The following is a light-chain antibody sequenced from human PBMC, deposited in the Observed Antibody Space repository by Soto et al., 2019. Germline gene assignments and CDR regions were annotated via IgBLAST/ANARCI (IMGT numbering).Light chain of an antibody. CDR3: QQYNNWPPVT. J-gene: IGKJ2*01. V-gene: IGKV3-15*01. CDR2: GAS. CDR1: QSVIIN. Sequence: EIVMTQSPATLSVSPGERATLSCRASQSVIINLAWYQQKPGQAPRLLIYGASTSATGIPARFSGSGSGTEFTLTISSLQPEDFAVYYCQQYNNWPPVTFGQGTKLEIK.